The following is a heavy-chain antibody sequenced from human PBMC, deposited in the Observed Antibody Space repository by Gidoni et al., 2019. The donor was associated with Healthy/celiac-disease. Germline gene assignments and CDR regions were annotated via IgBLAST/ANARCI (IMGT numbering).Heavy chain of an antibody. CDR3: ARGVGIMITFGGVTCAFDI. D-gene: IGHD3-16*01. CDR2: LYYRRST. V-gene: IGHV4-31*03. Sequence: VQLQASGPGLVKPSQTLSLTCPVSGGSLSSGGYYWRWIRHPPGKGLEWIGYLYYRRSTYYNPALKRRVTISVDTSKNQFSLRLSAVTAADTAVYYCARGVGIMITFGGVTCAFDIWGQGTMVTVSS. J-gene: IGHJ3*02. CDR1: GGSLSSGGYY.